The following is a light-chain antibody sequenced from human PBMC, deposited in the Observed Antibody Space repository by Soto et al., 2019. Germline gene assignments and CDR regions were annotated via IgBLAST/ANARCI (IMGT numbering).Light chain of an antibody. CDR3: QQYNSYSGT. J-gene: IGKJ1*01. CDR2: DAS. Sequence: DIQMTQSPSTLSASLGDGVTITCRASQSISSWLAWYQQKPGKAPKIMIYDASSLESGVPSRFSGSGSGTECTLTISSLQPDDVATYYCQQYNSYSGTFGQGTKVDIK. CDR1: QSISSW. V-gene: IGKV1-5*01.